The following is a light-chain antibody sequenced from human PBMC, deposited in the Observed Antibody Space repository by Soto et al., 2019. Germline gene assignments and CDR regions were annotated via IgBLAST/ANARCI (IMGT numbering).Light chain of an antibody. Sequence: QAVVTQEPSLTVSPGGTVTFTCGSSTGAVTSGHYPYWFQQKPGQAPRTLIYDTSNTNSWTPARFSGALLGGKAALTLSGAQPDDEAESYFLLSSSGARVFRGGTKLTVL. V-gene: IGLV7-46*01. CDR2: DTS. CDR1: TGAVTSGHY. J-gene: IGLJ2*01. CDR3: LLSSSGARV.